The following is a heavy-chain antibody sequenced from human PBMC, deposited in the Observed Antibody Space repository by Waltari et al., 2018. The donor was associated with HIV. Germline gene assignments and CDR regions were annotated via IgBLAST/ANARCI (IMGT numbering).Heavy chain of an antibody. Sequence: QAQLMESGGGVVQPGRSLRLSCAASGLTFRSYAMHWVRQAPGKGRELGAVISFDGRNKFHPDSVTGRFTISRDNSKNTLFLQMNRLRPEDTALYYCARGGCTATDCYRVGWFDTWGQGTLVTVSS. CDR2: ISFDGRNK. V-gene: IGHV3-30*04. D-gene: IGHD2-21*02. CDR3: ARGGCTATDCYRVGWFDT. J-gene: IGHJ5*02. CDR1: GLTFRSYA.